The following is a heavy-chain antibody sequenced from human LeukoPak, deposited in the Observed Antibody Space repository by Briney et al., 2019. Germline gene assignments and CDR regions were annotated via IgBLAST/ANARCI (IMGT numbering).Heavy chain of an antibody. CDR3: ASVGATGFWDY. D-gene: IGHD1-26*01. CDR1: GGSISSYY. CDR2: ISSSGST. V-gene: IGHV4-59*01. J-gene: IGHJ4*02. Sequence: PSETLSLTCTVSGGSISSYYWSWIRQPPGKGLEWIGYISSSGSTNYNPSLKSRVTISVDTSNNQFSLKLSSVTAADTAVYYCASVGATGFWDYWGQGTLVTVSS.